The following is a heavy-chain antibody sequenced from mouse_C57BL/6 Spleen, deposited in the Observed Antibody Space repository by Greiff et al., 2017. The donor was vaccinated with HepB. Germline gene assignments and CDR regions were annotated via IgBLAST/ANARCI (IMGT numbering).Heavy chain of an antibody. J-gene: IGHJ1*03. D-gene: IGHD1-1*01. CDR2: ISSGSSTI. V-gene: IGHV5-17*01. Sequence: EVKVVESGGGLVKPGGSLKLSCAASGFTFSDYGMHWVRQAPEKGLEWVAYISSGSSTIYYADTVKGRFTISRDNAKNTLFLQMTSLRSEDTAMYYCARTVERWYFDVWGTGTTVTVSS. CDR3: ARTVERWYFDV. CDR1: GFTFSDYG.